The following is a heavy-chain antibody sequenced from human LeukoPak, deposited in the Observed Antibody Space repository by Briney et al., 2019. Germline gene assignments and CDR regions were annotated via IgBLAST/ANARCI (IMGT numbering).Heavy chain of an antibody. D-gene: IGHD1-26*01. J-gene: IGHJ4*02. CDR1: GGSISSGGYY. CDR2: IYYTGRT. Sequence: SEPLSLTCTVSGGSISSGGYYWNWIRQHPGKGLEWIGFIYYTGRTDYNPSLKSRLTISVDTSKNQFSLKLSSVTAADTAVYYCASAPSGSYSDYWGQGILVTVSS. CDR3: ASAPSGSYSDY. V-gene: IGHV4-31*03.